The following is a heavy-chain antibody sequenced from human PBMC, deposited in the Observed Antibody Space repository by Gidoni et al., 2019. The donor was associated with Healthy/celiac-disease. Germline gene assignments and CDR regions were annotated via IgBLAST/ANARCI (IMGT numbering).Heavy chain of an antibody. J-gene: IGHJ4*02. CDR1: GFTFSSYA. D-gene: IGHD3-9*01. Sequence: QVQLVESGGGVVQPGRSLRLSCAASGFTFSSYAMHWVRQAPGKGLEWVAVISYDGSNKYYADSVKGRFTISRDNSKNTLYLQMNSLRAEDTAVYYCAREGIRLVQDYWGQGTLVTVSS. V-gene: IGHV3-30-3*01. CDR2: ISYDGSNK. CDR3: AREGIRLVQDY.